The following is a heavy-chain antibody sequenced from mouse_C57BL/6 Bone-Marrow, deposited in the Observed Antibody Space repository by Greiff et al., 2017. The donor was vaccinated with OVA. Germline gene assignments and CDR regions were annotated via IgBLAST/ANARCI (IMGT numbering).Heavy chain of an antibody. D-gene: IGHD2-3*01. V-gene: IGHV1-81*01. CDR2: IYPRSGNT. CDR1: GYTFTSYG. CDR3: ARRGGYYLYYAMDY. Sequence: VQLQQSGAELARPGASVKLSCKASGYTFTSYGISWVKQRTGQGLEWIGEIYPRSGNTYYNEKFKGKATLTADKSSSTAYMELRSLTSEDSAVYFRARRGGYYLYYAMDYWGQGTSVTVSS. J-gene: IGHJ4*01.